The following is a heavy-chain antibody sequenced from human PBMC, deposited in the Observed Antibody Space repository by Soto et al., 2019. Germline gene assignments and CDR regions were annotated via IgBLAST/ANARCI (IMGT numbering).Heavy chain of an antibody. CDR3: ARDSGYSYGPFDY. CDR2: ISSSSSTI. V-gene: IGHV3-48*02. D-gene: IGHD5-18*01. J-gene: IGHJ4*02. Sequence: EVQLVESGGGLVQPGGSLRLSCAASGFTFSSYSMNWVRQAPGKGLEWVSYISSSSSTIYYADSVKGRFTISRDNAKNSLYRKRNSLRDEDTAVYYCARDSGYSYGPFDYWGQGTLVTVSS. CDR1: GFTFSSYS.